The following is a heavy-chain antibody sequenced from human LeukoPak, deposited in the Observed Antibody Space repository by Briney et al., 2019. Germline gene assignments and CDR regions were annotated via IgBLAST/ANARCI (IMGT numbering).Heavy chain of an antibody. J-gene: IGHJ4*02. CDR3: ARDLYYYDSSGYYY. CDR2: IYHSGST. CDR1: GYSISSGYY. Sequence: SETLSLTCTVSGYSISSGYYWGWIRQPPGKGLGWIGSIYHSGSTYYNPSLKSRVTISVDTSKNQFSLKLSSVTAADTAVYYCARDLYYYDSSGYYYWGQGTLVTVSS. D-gene: IGHD3-22*01. V-gene: IGHV4-38-2*02.